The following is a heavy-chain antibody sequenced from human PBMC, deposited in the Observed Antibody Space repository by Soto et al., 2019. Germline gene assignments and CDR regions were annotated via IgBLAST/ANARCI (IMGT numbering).Heavy chain of an antibody. CDR1: GGSFSGYY. J-gene: IGHJ5*02. CDR2: INHSGST. CDR3: ASRARRKIYSWFDP. Sequence: SETLSLTCAVYGGSFSGYYWSWIRQPPGKGLEWIGEINHSGSTNYNPSLKSRVTISVDTSKNQFSLKLSSVTAADTAVYYCASRARRKIYSWFDPWGQGTVVTVSS. V-gene: IGHV4-34*01.